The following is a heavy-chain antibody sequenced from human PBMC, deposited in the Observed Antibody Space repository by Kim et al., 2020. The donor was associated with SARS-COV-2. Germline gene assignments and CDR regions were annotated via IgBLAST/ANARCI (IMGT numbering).Heavy chain of an antibody. CDR2: IRASGT. V-gene: IGHV3-23*01. J-gene: IGHJ3*01. CDR3: ATQEMSTGYAFNF. Sequence: GGSLRLSCAASGVTFDKYAPNWVRQAPGKGLEYVSGIRASGTYYADSVRGRVTISSDNSKSTLYLQMDSLRTEDTATYYSATQEMSTGYAFNFWGQGALV. CDR1: GVTFDKYA.